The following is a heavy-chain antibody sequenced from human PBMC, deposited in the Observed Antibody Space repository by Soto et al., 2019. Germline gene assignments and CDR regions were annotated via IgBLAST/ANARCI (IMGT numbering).Heavy chain of an antibody. J-gene: IGHJ6*02. CDR1: GYTFTGYY. CDR2: INPNSGGT. V-gene: IGHV1-2*04. CDR3: ARARSYYDILTGYYPRHYYYYGMDV. D-gene: IGHD3-9*01. Sequence: ASVKVSCKASGYTFTGYYIHWVRQAPGQGLEWMGWINPNSGGTNYAQKFQGWVTMTRDTSISTAYMELSRLRSDDTAVYYCARARSYYDILTGYYPRHYYYYGMDVWGQGTTVTV.